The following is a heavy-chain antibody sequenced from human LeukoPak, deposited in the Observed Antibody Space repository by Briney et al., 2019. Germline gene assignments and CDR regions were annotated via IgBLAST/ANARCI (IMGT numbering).Heavy chain of an antibody. CDR3: ARVAHPSANSDY. CDR2: IYYSGST. Sequence: PSETLSLTCTVSGGSISSYYWSWIRQPPGKGLEWIGYIYYSGSTNYNPSLKSRVTISVDTSKNQFSLKLSSVTAADTAVYYCARVAHPSANSDYWGQGTLVTVSS. CDR1: GGSISSYY. V-gene: IGHV4-59*01. J-gene: IGHJ4*02.